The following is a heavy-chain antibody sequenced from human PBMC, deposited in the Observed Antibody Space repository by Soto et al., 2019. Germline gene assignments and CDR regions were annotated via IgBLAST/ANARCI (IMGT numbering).Heavy chain of an antibody. V-gene: IGHV1-18*01. CDR2: ISAYNGTT. CDR1: GYTFTSYG. CDR3: ARDWSADGPFDY. J-gene: IGHJ4*02. D-gene: IGHD6-13*01. Sequence: QVQLAQSGAEVKKPGSSVKVSCKASGYTFTSYGISWVRQAPGQGLEWMGWISAYNGTTNYAQKLQGRVTMTPDTSTSTAYMELRSLRSDDTAVYYCARDWSADGPFDYWGQGTLATVSS.